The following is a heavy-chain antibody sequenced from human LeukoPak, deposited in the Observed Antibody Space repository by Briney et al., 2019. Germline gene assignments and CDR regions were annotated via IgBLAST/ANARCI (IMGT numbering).Heavy chain of an antibody. Sequence: SETLSLTCTVSGGSISSGGYYWSWIRQHPGKGLEWIGSIYYSGSTYYNPSLKSRVTISVDTSKNQFSLKLSSVTAADTAVYYCARAGHGVPAVPPPPFDYWGQGTLVTVSS. CDR2: IYYSGST. D-gene: IGHD2-2*01. J-gene: IGHJ4*02. CDR3: ARAGHGVPAVPPPPFDY. V-gene: IGHV4-39*07. CDR1: GGSISSGGYY.